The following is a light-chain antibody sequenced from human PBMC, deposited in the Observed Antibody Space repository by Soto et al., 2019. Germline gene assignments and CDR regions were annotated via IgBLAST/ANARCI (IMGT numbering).Light chain of an antibody. Sequence: SYELTQPPSVSVAPGQTARITCGGNNIGSKSVHWYQQKPGQAPVLVVCDDTDRPSAIPERFSGSNSGNTATLTISRGEAGDEADYYCKVWDDSSDHPYVFGTGTKLTVL. CDR2: DDT. CDR3: KVWDDSSDHPYV. J-gene: IGLJ1*01. CDR1: NIGSKS. V-gene: IGLV3-21*02.